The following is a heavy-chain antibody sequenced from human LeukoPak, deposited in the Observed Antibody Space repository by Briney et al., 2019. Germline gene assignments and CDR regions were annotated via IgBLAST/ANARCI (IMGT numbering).Heavy chain of an antibody. Sequence: GGSLRLSCTVSGFTFSSYAMSWVRQAPGKGLEWVSAISGSGGSTYYADSVKGRFTISRDNSKNTLYLQTNSLRAEDTAVYYCAKLTGTTGGADYWGQGTLVTVSS. CDR3: AKLTGTTGGADY. CDR1: GFTFSSYA. CDR2: ISGSGGST. D-gene: IGHD1-1*01. J-gene: IGHJ4*02. V-gene: IGHV3-23*01.